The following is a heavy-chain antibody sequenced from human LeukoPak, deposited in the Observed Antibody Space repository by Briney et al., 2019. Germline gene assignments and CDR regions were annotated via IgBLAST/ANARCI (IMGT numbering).Heavy chain of an antibody. CDR2: ISNSGSYT. J-gene: IGHJ4*02. Sequence: PGGSLRFSCAASGFTFSDEYMSWIRQAPGKGLEWVSYISNSGSYTNYADSVKGRFTISRDNAKNSLYLQMNSLRAEDTAVYYCARSRGAGPGAYFDYWGQGTLITVSS. D-gene: IGHD6-19*01. CDR3: ARSRGAGPGAYFDY. CDR1: GFTFSDEY. V-gene: IGHV3-11*03.